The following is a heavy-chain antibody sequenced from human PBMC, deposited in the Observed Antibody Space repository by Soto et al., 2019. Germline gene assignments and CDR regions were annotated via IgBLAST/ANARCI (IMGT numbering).Heavy chain of an antibody. J-gene: IGHJ5*02. V-gene: IGHV4-30-2*01. CDR1: GGSISSGGYS. CDR3: ARVPDR. CDR2: SYHSGST. Sequence: QLQLQESGSGLVKPSQTLSLTCAVSGGSISSGGYSWSWIRQPPGKCLAWIGYSYHSGSTYYNPSLKTRVTISVDRTKHQSSLKLSSVTAADTAVYYCARVPDRWGQGTLVTVSS. D-gene: IGHD2-2*01.